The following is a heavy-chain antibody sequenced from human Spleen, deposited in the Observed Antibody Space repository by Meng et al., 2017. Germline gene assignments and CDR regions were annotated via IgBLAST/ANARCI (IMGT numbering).Heavy chain of an antibody. V-gene: IGHV1-2*02. CDR2: INPNSGGT. D-gene: IGHD4-23*01. J-gene: IGHJ3*02. CDR3: ARDLYGIGCNSGFEI. Sequence: ASVEVSCKASGYTFTGYYMHWVRQAPGQGLEWMGRINPNSGGTNFAQKFQGRVTMTRDRSISTAFLELSRLRSDDTAVYYCARDLYGIGCNSGFEIWGQGTMVTVSS. CDR1: GYTFTGYY.